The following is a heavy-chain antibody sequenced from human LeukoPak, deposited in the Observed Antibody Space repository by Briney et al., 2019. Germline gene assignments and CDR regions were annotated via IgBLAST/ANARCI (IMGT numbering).Heavy chain of an antibody. CDR2: ISAYNGNT. J-gene: IGHJ5*02. V-gene: IGHV1-18*01. Sequence: GASVKVSCKASGYTFTSYGISWVRQAPGQGLEWMGWISAYNGNTNYAQKLQGRVTMTTDTSTSTAYMELRSLRSDDTAVYYCARGLGYCSGGSCYRAFSWFDPWGQGTLVTVSS. D-gene: IGHD2-15*01. CDR3: ARGLGYCSGGSCYRAFSWFDP. CDR1: GYTFTSYG.